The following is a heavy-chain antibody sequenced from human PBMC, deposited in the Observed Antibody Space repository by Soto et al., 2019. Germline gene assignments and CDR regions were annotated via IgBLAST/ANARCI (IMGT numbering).Heavy chain of an antibody. CDR3: AREYYYGMDV. V-gene: IGHV3-11*05. Sequence: QVQLVESGGGLVRPGGSLRLSCAASGFTFSDYYMTWIRQAPGKGLEWVSYITGSSDYTNYADSVKGRFTISRDNVKNSLYLQMNSLRADDTAVNYCAREYYYGMDVWGQGTTVTVSS. CDR2: ITGSSDYT. CDR1: GFTFSDYY. J-gene: IGHJ6*02.